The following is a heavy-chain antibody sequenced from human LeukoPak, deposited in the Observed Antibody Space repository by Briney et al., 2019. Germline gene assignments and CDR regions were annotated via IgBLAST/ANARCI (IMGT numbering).Heavy chain of an antibody. Sequence: SETLSLTCTVSGGSISSGSYYWSWIRQPAGKGLEWIGRIYTSGSTNYNPSLKSRVTISVDTSKNQFSLKLSSVTAADTAVYYCARELQKDIVVVVAAPHYYMDVWGKGTTVTVSS. CDR1: GGSISSGSYY. J-gene: IGHJ6*03. V-gene: IGHV4-61*02. D-gene: IGHD2-15*01. CDR2: IYTSGST. CDR3: ARELQKDIVVVVAAPHYYMDV.